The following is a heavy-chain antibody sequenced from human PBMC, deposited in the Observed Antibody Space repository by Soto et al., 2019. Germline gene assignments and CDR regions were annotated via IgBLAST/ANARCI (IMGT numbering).Heavy chain of an antibody. Sequence: HPGGSLRLSCAASGFTVSSNYMSWVRQAPGKGLEWVSVIYSGGSTYYADSVKGRFTISRHNSKNTLYLQMNSLRAEDTAVYYCARSYPAARGLNWFDPWGQGTLVTVSS. CDR1: GFTVSSNY. CDR2: IYSGGST. D-gene: IGHD6-6*01. J-gene: IGHJ5*02. V-gene: IGHV3-53*04. CDR3: ARSYPAARGLNWFDP.